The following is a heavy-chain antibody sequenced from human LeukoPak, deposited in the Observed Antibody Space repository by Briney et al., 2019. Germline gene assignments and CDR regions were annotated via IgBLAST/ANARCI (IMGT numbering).Heavy chain of an antibody. CDR1: GGSYSGYY. Sequence: KSSETLSLTCAVYGGSYSGYYWSWIRQPPGKGLEWIGEINHSGSTNYNPFLKSRVTISVDTSKNQFSLKLSSVTAADTAVYYCARGDFWSGPGSHNWFDPWGQGTLVTVSS. CDR3: ARGDFWSGPGSHNWFDP. CDR2: INHSGST. V-gene: IGHV4-34*01. D-gene: IGHD3-3*01. J-gene: IGHJ5*02.